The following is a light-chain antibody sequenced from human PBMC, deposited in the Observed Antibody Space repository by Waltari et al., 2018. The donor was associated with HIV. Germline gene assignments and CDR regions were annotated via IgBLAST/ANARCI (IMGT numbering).Light chain of an antibody. CDR2: RNN. V-gene: IGLV10-54*04. J-gene: IGLJ3*02. Sequence: QAGLTQPPSVSKDLRQTATLTCTGNSHNVGNQGATWLQHHQGHPPQPLSYRNNNRPSGISERFAASRARNTASLTITGLQPEDEADYYCSAWDSSLGAWVFGGGTKLTVL. CDR3: SAWDSSLGAWV. CDR1: SHNVGNQG.